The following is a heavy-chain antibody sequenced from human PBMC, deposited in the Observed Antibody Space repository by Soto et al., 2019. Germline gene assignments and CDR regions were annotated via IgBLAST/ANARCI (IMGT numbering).Heavy chain of an antibody. CDR1: GFSLSTSGVG. Sequence: QITLKESGPTLVKPTQTLTLTCTFSGFSLSTSGVGVGWIRQPPGKALEWLALIYWDDDKRYSPSLKSRLTITKDTSKNQVVLTMTNMDPVDTATYYCAHRWGSSSTTVPNNWFDPWGQGTLVTVSS. CDR2: IYWDDDK. CDR3: AHRWGSSSTTVPNNWFDP. D-gene: IGHD6-6*01. V-gene: IGHV2-5*02. J-gene: IGHJ5*02.